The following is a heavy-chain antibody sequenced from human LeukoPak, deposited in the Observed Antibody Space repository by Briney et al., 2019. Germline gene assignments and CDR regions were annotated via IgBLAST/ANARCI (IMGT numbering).Heavy chain of an antibody. D-gene: IGHD6-13*01. J-gene: IGHJ6*03. V-gene: IGHV3-21*01. CDR3: ASHSSSWYSRYYMDV. Sequence: GSLSLSCAASGFTFSSYGMHWVRQAPGKGLEWVAATVGIGPDTYHADSVKGRFTISRDNAKNSLYLQMNSLRAEDTAVYYCASHSSSWYSRYYMDVWGKGTTVTVSS. CDR1: GFTFSSYG. CDR2: TVGIGPDT.